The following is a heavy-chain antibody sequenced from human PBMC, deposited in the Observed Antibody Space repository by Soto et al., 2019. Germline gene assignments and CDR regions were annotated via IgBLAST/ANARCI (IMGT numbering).Heavy chain of an antibody. Sequence: GXSVKVSCKVSGYTLTELSMHWVRQAPGKGLEWMGGFDPEDGETIYAQKFQGRVTMTEDTSTDTAYMELSSLRSEYTAVYYCATEWGATTIYYFDYWGQGTLVTVSS. J-gene: IGHJ4*02. CDR3: ATEWGATTIYYFDY. D-gene: IGHD1-26*01. V-gene: IGHV1-24*01. CDR2: FDPEDGET. CDR1: GYTLTELS.